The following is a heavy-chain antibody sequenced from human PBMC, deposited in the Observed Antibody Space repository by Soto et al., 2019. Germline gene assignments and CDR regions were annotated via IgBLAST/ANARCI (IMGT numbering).Heavy chain of an antibody. D-gene: IGHD2-2*01. CDR2: IYPGDSDT. J-gene: IGHJ6*02. CDR1: GYSFTSYW. V-gene: IGHV5-51*01. Sequence: GESLKLSCKGSGYSFTSYWIGWVRQMPGKGLEWMGIIYPGDSDTRYSPSFQGQVTISADKSISTAYLQWSSLKASDTAMYYCARHRAVGPRHNYYYYYGMDVWGQGTTVTVSS. CDR3: ARHRAVGPRHNYYYYYGMDV.